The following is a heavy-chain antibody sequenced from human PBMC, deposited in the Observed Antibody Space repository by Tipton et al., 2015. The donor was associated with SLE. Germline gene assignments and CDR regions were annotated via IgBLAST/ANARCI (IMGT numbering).Heavy chain of an antibody. V-gene: IGHV4-39*07. Sequence: TLSLTCTVSGGSVSSSSKYWAWIRQPPGKGLEWIGGIYYTGTTTYYNSFLKSRVTMSVDTSRNQFSLRLTSVIAADTAVYYCARLHGYSYGLNWFDPWGQGTLISVSS. CDR2: IYYTGTTT. CDR3: ARLHGYSYGLNWFDP. D-gene: IGHD5-18*01. CDR1: GGSVSSSSKY. J-gene: IGHJ5*02.